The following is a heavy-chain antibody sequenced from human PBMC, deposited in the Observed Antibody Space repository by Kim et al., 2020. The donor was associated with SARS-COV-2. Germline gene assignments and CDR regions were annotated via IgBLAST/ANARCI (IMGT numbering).Heavy chain of an antibody. CDR1: GYTFTSYA. D-gene: IGHD3-10*01. CDR2: INAGNGNT. CDR3: ARVLGFGELYFPYDAFDI. J-gene: IGHJ3*02. Sequence: ASVKVSCKASGYTFTSYAMHWVRQAPGQRLEWMGWINAGNGNTKYSQKFQGRVTITRDTSASTAYMELSSLRSEDTAVYYCARVLGFGELYFPYDAFDIWGQGTMVTVSS. V-gene: IGHV1-3*01.